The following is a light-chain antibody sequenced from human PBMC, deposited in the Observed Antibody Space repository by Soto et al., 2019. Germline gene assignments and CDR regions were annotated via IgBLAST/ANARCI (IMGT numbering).Light chain of an antibody. V-gene: IGKV3-20*01. CDR2: GAS. CDR3: QQYGDSQLT. J-gene: IGKJ4*01. Sequence: EIVLTQSPGTLSLSPGERATLSCRASQSVSNSYLAWYQRTPGQAPRLLIYGASSRATGIPDRFSGSGSGTDFTLTISRLEPEDVAVYYCQQYGDSQLTVGGGTKVEIK. CDR1: QSVSNSY.